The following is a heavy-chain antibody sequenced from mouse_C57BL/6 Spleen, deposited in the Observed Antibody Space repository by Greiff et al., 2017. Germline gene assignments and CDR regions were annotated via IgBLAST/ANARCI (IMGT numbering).Heavy chain of an antibody. CDR3: ARYSGYRAMDD. CDR1: GFTFTDYY. CDR2: IRNKANGYTT. D-gene: IGHD2-2*01. V-gene: IGHV7-3*01. J-gene: IGHJ4*01. Sequence: EVKLVESGGGLVQPGGSLSLSCAASGFTFTDYYMSWVRQPPGKALEWLGFIRNKANGYTTEYSASVKGRFTISRDNSQSILYLQMNALRAEDSATYYCARYSGYRAMDDWGQGTSVTVAS.